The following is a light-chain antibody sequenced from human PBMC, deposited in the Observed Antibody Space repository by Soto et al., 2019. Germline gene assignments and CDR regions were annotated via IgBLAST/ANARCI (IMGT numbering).Light chain of an antibody. J-gene: IGKJ1*01. CDR3: HQYESSLWT. CDR1: QSVSNTY. Sequence: EVVFTQSPGTLSLSPGERSTLSVSSSQSVSNTYLAWYQQKPGQAPRLLIYGASNRATGIPDRFSGSGSGTDFTLTISRLEPEDFAVYYCHQYESSLWTFGQGAKVDI. V-gene: IGKV3-20*01. CDR2: GAS.